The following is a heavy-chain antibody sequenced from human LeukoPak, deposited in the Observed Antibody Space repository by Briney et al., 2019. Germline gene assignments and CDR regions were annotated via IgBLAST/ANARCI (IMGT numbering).Heavy chain of an antibody. V-gene: IGHV3-11*05. CDR1: GFTFSDYY. D-gene: IGHD5-24*01. J-gene: IGHJ3*02. CDR3: ARESLGATITEGAFDI. Sequence: PGGSLRLSCAASGFTFSDYYMSWIRQAPGKGLEWVSYISSSSSYTNYADSVKGRFTISRDNAKNPLYLQMNSLRAEDTAVYYCARESLGATITEGAFDIWGQGTMVTVSS. CDR2: ISSSSSYT.